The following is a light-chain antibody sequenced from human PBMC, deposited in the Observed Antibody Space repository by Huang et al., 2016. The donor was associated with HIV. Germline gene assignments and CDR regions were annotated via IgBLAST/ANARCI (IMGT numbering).Light chain of an antibody. CDR1: QSIGTW. CDR3: QHYNSFPWT. Sequence: DIQMTQSSATLSASVGDRVTITCRASQSIGTWLAWYQQKPGKAPKLLIYEASTLESGVPSRFSGGGSGTACTLTINSLQPDDFATYYCQHYNSFPWTFGQGTKVE. V-gene: IGKV1-5*03. J-gene: IGKJ1*01. CDR2: EAS.